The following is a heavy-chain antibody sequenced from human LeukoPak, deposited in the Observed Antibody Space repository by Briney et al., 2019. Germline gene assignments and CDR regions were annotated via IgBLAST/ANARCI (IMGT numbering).Heavy chain of an antibody. Sequence: PGGSLRLSCAASGFTFSSYSMNWVRQAPGKGLEWVSSISSSSSYIYYADSVKGRFTISRDNAKNSLYLQMNSLRAEDTAVYYCARLGHCSGGSCYRKALDYWGQGTLVTVSS. D-gene: IGHD2-15*01. V-gene: IGHV3-21*01. CDR3: ARLGHCSGGSCYRKALDY. J-gene: IGHJ4*02. CDR1: GFTFSSYS. CDR2: ISSSSSYI.